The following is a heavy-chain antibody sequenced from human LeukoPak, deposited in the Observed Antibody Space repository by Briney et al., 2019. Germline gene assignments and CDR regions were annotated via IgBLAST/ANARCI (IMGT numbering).Heavy chain of an antibody. Sequence: GASVKVSCKASGYTFTSYDINWVGQAPGQGLEWMGWMNPNSGNTVYAQKFQGRVTMTRNTSISTAYMELSSLRSEDTAVYYCARGPSGNLNYWGQGTLVTVSS. CDR3: ARGPSGNLNY. CDR1: GYTFTSYD. J-gene: IGHJ4*02. V-gene: IGHV1-8*01. D-gene: IGHD4-23*01. CDR2: MNPNSGNT.